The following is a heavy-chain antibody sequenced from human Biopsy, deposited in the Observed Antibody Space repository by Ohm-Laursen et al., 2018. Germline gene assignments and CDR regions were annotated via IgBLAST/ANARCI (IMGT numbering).Heavy chain of an antibody. J-gene: IGHJ2*01. Sequence: SLRLSCAAPGFTFSSYGMHWVRQAPGKGLEWAAVISYDGSGEYYADSLQGRFIISRDNPKNTVDLQMNSLRAEDTAVYFCARDGKRWDYSTYFSWHFDLWGRGTLVTVSS. CDR1: GFTFSSYG. CDR2: ISYDGSGE. V-gene: IGHV3-30*03. CDR3: ARDGKRWDYSTYFSWHFDL. D-gene: IGHD4-11*01.